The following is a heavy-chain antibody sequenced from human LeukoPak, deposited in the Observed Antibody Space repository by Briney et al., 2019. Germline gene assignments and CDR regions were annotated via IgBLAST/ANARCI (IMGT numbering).Heavy chain of an antibody. CDR1: GGTFSSYA. Sequence: GSSVKVSCKASGGTFSSYAISWVRQAPGQGLEWMGGIIPIFGTANYAQKFQGRVTITTDESTSTAYMELSRLRSDDTAVYYCATSGYSYGYQIDYWGQGTLVTVSS. V-gene: IGHV1-69*05. D-gene: IGHD5-18*01. J-gene: IGHJ4*02. CDR3: ATSGYSYGYQIDY. CDR2: IIPIFGTA.